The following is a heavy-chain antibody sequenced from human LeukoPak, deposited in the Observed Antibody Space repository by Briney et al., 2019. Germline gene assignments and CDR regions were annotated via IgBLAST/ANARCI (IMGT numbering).Heavy chain of an antibody. D-gene: IGHD2-15*01. CDR1: GYSFTNYA. Sequence: GASVNVSCKASGYSFTNYAMKWVRQAPGQGLEWMGWINTNTGNPTYAQGFTGRFVFSLDTSVSTAYLQISSLKAEDTAVYYCARARDCSDNSCYGDNWGQGTLVTVSS. V-gene: IGHV7-4-1*02. CDR3: ARARDCSDNSCYGDN. J-gene: IGHJ4*02. CDR2: INTNTGNP.